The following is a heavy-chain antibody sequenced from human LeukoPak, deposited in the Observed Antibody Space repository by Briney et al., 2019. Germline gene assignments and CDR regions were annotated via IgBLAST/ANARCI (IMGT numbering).Heavy chain of an antibody. CDR2: LSHSGSS. V-gene: IGHV4-59*02. D-gene: IGHD5-12*01. CDR3: AKDWGIVTTTDRIGRLDY. CDR1: GGSVSSYY. Sequence: NPSETLSLTCTVSGGSVSSYYWSWIRRPPGRGLEWIAYLSHSGSSDSNPSLTSRVTTLVDTSKNQFSLKLTSVTAADTAVYYCAKDWGIVTTTDRIGRLDYWGQGTLVTVSS. J-gene: IGHJ4*02.